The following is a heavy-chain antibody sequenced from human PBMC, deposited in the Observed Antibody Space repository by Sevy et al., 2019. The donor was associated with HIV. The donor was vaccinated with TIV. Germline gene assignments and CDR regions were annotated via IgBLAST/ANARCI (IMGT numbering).Heavy chain of an antibody. CDR3: AKDGESFITGTALNYFDY. D-gene: IGHD1-7*01. Sequence: GGSLRLSCAASGFTFSSYAMSWVRQAPGKGLEWVSAISGSGGSTYYADSVKGRFTNSRDNSKNTLYLQMNSLRAEDTAVYYCAKDGESFITGTALNYFDYWGQGTLVTVSS. J-gene: IGHJ4*02. CDR2: ISGSGGST. CDR1: GFTFSSYA. V-gene: IGHV3-23*01.